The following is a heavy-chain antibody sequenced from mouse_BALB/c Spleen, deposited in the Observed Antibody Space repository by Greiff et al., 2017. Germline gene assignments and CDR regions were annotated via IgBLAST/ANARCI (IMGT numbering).Heavy chain of an antibody. CDR3: ARTIYDGYFSYWYFDV. D-gene: IGHD2-3*01. Sequence: VKLQESGAELARPGASVKLSCKASGYTFTSYWMQWVKQRPGQGLEWIGAIYPGDGDTRYTQKFKGKATLTADKSSSTAYMQLSSLASEDSAVYYCARTIYDGYFSYWYFDVWGAGTTVTVSS. CDR1: GYTFTSYW. CDR2: IYPGDGDT. J-gene: IGHJ1*01. V-gene: IGHV1-87*01.